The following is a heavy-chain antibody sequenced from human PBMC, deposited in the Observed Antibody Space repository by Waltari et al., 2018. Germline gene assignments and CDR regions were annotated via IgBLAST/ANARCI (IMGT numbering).Heavy chain of an antibody. J-gene: IGHJ4*02. Sequence: QVQLVQSGAERKKPGASVKVSCRASGYDFTAYYIHWVRQTPGEGLEWMGRVNPNTGATDYAQRFQDRVTMTRDTSITTVYMDLSRLTSDDTAVYFCARGSGSQAGLWGQGTLVTVSS. CDR1: GYDFTAYY. CDR2: VNPNTGAT. D-gene: IGHD1-26*01. CDR3: ARGSGSQAGL. V-gene: IGHV1-2*06.